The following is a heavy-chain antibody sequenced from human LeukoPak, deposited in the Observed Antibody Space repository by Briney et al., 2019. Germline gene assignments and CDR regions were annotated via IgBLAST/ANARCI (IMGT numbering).Heavy chain of an antibody. CDR2: VYYSGST. J-gene: IGHJ4*02. CDR3: ARQGGYSSSPDF. D-gene: IGHD6-13*01. CDR1: GGSISHYY. Sequence: SETLSLTCTVPGGSISHYYWNWIRQPPGKGLEWIGYVYYSGSTNYNPSLKSRVTISVDTSKNQFSLKLTSVTAADTAVYYCARQGGYSSSPDFWGQGTLVTVSS. V-gene: IGHV4-59*08.